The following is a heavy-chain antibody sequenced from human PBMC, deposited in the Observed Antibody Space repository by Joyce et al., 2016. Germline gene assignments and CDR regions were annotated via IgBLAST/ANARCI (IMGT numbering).Heavy chain of an antibody. V-gene: IGHV3-21*01. J-gene: IGHJ4*02. CDR3: ARSSYTNGIFDY. Sequence: EVQLVESGGGLVKPGGSLRLSCAASGFTFSSYSMSWVRQAQGKGLEVVSSLSSSSSCIKYTDSVKGRFTISRDNAKNSLYLQMNSLRVEDTAVYYCARSSYTNGIFDYWGQGTLVTVSS. CDR2: LSSSSSCI. D-gene: IGHD2-8*01. CDR1: GFTFSSYS.